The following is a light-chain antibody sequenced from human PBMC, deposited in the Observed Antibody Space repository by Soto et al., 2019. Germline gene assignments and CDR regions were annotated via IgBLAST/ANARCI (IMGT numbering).Light chain of an antibody. J-gene: IGKJ1*01. CDR1: QSLSSSF. CDR2: GAS. V-gene: IGKV3-20*01. CDR3: HKFSNTRS. Sequence: EIVLTQSPGTLSLSPGQRATLSCRASQSLSSSFLAWYQQKPGQAPRLIIYGASSRAAGIPDRFSGSGSGTDFTVTNSRVEPENFAVYHCHKFSNTRSFGQGTKVDIK.